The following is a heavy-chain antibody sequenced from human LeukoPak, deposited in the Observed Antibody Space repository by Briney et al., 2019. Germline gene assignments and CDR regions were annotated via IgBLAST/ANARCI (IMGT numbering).Heavy chain of an antibody. Sequence: PGRSLRLSCAASGFTFSSSGMHWVRQAPGKGLEWVSVIWYDGSNKYYADSVKGRFTITRDNSHNTLYLQMNSLRAEDTAVYYCATEGGSLNIIHFWGQGTLVTVSS. J-gene: IGHJ4*02. D-gene: IGHD1-26*01. CDR3: ATEGGSLNIIHF. V-gene: IGHV3-33*01. CDR2: IWYDGSNK. CDR1: GFTFSSSG.